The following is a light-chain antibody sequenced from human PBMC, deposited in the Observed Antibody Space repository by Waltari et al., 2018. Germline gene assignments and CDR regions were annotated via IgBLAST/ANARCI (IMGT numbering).Light chain of an antibody. V-gene: IGKV3-11*01. J-gene: IGKJ1*01. CDR2: SAS. Sequence: EIVLTQSPDTLSLSPGERATLSCRASQSVTNYLAWYQQKPGQAPRVLIYSASNRATGVPASFSGSGSGTDFTLTISSLEPEDFAVYYCQQRSNRPRTFGQGTKVEVK. CDR1: QSVTNY. CDR3: QQRSNRPRT.